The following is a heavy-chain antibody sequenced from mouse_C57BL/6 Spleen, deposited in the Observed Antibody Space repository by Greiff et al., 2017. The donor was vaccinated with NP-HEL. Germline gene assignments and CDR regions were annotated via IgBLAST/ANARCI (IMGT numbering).Heavy chain of an antibody. Sequence: QVQLKQPGAELVMPGASVKLSCKASGYTFTSYWMHWVKQRPGQGLEWIGEIDPSDSYTNYNQKFKGKSPLTVDKSSSTDYMQLSSLTSEDSAVYKCARRGIDDYAKDDWGQGTSVT. CDR1: GYTFTSYW. J-gene: IGHJ4*01. V-gene: IGHV1-69*01. CDR2: IDPSDSYT. CDR3: ARRGIDDYAKDD.